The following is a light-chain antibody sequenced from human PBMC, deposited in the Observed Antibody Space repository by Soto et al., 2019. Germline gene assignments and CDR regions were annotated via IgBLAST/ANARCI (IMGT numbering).Light chain of an antibody. CDR1: QTIITW. CDR2: KAS. CDR3: QQYNVLSWT. V-gene: IGKV1-5*03. J-gene: IGKJ1*01. Sequence: DIQLTQSPSTLSASVGDRVTITCRASQTIITWLAWYQQKPGKAPKLLISKASSLESGVPSRFSGSASRKEFTLTINRLQPDYSATYYRQQYNVLSWTFGQGTKREIE.